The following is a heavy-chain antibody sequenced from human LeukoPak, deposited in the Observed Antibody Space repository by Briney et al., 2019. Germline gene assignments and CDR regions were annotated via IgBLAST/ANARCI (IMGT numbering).Heavy chain of an antibody. V-gene: IGHV3-23*01. CDR1: GFTFSSYA. D-gene: IGHD6-19*01. Sequence: GASLRLSCAASGFTFSSYAMSWVRQAPGKGLEWVSAISGSGGSTYYADSVKGRFTISRDNSKNTLYLRMNSLRAEDTAVYYCAKSNSGWYYYYGMDVWGQGTTVTVSS. CDR3: AKSNSGWYYYYGMDV. J-gene: IGHJ6*02. CDR2: ISGSGGST.